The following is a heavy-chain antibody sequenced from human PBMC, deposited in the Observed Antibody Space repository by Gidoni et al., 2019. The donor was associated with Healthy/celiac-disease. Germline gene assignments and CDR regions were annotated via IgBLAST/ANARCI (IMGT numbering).Heavy chain of an antibody. V-gene: IGHV3-9*01. Sequence: EVQLVESGGGLVQPGSSLRLSCAASGFPFDDYAMHWVRQAPGKGLEWVSGISWNSGSIGYADSVKGRFTISRDNAKNSLYLQMNSLRAEDTALYYCAKDKYGYYRYFDYWGQGTLVTVSS. J-gene: IGHJ4*02. CDR1: GFPFDDYA. D-gene: IGHD1-26*01. CDR2: ISWNSGSI. CDR3: AKDKYGYYRYFDY.